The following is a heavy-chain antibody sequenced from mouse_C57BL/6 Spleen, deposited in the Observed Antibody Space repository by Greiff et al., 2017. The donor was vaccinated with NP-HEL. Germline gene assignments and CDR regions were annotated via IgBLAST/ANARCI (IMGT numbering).Heavy chain of an antibody. J-gene: IGHJ2*01. D-gene: IGHD2-4*01. CDR3: ARSGYDYDLYYFDY. CDR2: IDPNSGGT. Sequence: QVQLKQPGAELVKPGASVKLSCKASGYTFTSYWMHWVKQRPGRGLEWIGRIDPNSGGTKYNEKFKSKATLTVDKPSSTAYMQLSSLTSEDSAVYYCARSGYDYDLYYFDYWGQGTTLTVSS. CDR1: GYTFTSYW. V-gene: IGHV1-72*01.